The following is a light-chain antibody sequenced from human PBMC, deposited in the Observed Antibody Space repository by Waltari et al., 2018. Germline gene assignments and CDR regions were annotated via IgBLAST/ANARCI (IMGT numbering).Light chain of an antibody. V-gene: IGKV3-20*01. CDR2: HAS. J-gene: IGKJ1*01. Sequence: EVVLTQSPATLSLSPGEAATLSCRASESVSKFLTLYQQKPGQAPRLLIYHASNRASGIPDRFSGSGFGTDFSLTISRLEPEDFAVYYCQKYDSLPATFGQGTKVEIK. CDR1: ESVSKF. CDR3: QKYDSLPAT.